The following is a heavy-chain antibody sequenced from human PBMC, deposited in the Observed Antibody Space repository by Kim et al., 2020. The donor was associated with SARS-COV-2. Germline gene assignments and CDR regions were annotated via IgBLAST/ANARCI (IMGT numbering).Heavy chain of an antibody. Sequence: ASVKVSCKASGYTFTSYGISWVRQAPGQGLEWMGWISAYNGNTNYAQKLQGRVTMTTDTSTSTAYMELRSLRSDDTAVYYCARDQTAGYYYGSGSYYTGVADPWGQGTLVTVSS. CDR2: ISAYNGNT. D-gene: IGHD3-10*01. CDR1: GYTFTSYG. J-gene: IGHJ5*02. CDR3: ARDQTAGYYYGSGSYYTGVADP. V-gene: IGHV1-18*04.